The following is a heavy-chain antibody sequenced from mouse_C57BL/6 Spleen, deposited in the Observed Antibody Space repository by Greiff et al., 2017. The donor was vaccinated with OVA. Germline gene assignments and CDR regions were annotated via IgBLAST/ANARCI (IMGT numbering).Heavy chain of an antibody. CDR2: INPNNGGT. D-gene: IGHD2-3*01. J-gene: IGHJ3*01. Sequence: EVQVVESGPELVKPGASVKIPCKASGYTFTDYNMDWVKQSHGKSLEWIGDINPNNGGTIYNQKFKGKATLTVDKSSSTAYMELRSLTSEDTAVYYCARSLYDGYGVDYWGQGTLVTVSA. V-gene: IGHV1-18*01. CDR1: GYTFTDYN. CDR3: ARSLYDGYGVDY.